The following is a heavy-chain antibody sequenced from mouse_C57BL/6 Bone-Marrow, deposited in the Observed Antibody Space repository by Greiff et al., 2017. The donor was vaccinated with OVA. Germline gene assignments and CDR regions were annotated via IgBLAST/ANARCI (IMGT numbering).Heavy chain of an antibody. CDR2: INPNNGGT. V-gene: IGHV1-26*01. J-gene: IGHJ3*01. CDR3: ARSSYSNYPAWFAY. Sequence: EVQLQQSGPELVKPGASVKISCKASGYTFTDYYMNWVKQSHGKSLEWIGDINPNNGGTSYNQKFKGKATLTVDKSSSTAYMELRSLTSEDSAVYCCARSSYSNYPAWFAYWGQGTLVTVSA. D-gene: IGHD2-5*01. CDR1: GYTFTDYY.